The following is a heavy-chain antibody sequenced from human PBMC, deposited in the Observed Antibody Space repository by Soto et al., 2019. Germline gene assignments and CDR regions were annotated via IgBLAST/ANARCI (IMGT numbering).Heavy chain of an antibody. CDR2: ISSSSSYT. J-gene: IGHJ4*02. D-gene: IGHD1-26*01. CDR3: ARDPYSGSSYSDY. V-gene: IGHV3-11*05. Sequence: QVQLVESGGGLVKPGGSLRLSCAASGFTFSDYYMSWIRQAPGKGLEWISYISSSSSYTNYADSVKGRFTISRDNAKNSLYQQMNSLRAEDTAVYYCARDPYSGSSYSDYWGQGTLVTVSS. CDR1: GFTFSDYY.